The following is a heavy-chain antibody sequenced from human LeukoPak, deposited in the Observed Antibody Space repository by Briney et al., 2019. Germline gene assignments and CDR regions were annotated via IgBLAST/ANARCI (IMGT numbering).Heavy chain of an antibody. V-gene: IGHV3-33*01. CDR1: GFTFSSYA. D-gene: IGHD6-13*01. CDR2: VWYDGSKK. Sequence: GGSLRLSCAASGFTFSSYALHWVRQTPGKGLEWVAVVWYDGSKKYYADSVKGRFTISRDNSKNTLYLQMNSLRAEDTAVYYCARDPRYSSTWYYVDYWGQGTLVTVSS. J-gene: IGHJ4*02. CDR3: ARDPRYSSTWYYVDY.